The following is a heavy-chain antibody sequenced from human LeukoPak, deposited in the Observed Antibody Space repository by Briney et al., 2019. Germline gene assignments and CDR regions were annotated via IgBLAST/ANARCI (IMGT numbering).Heavy chain of an antibody. D-gene: IGHD3-10*01. CDR2: IYYSGST. J-gene: IGHJ5*02. V-gene: IGHV4-59*01. Sequence: PSETLSLTCTVSGGSISSYYWSWIRQPPGKGLEWIGYIYYSGSTNYNPSLKSRVTISVDTSKNQFSLKLSSVTAADTAVYYCARDRRITMVRGVITKGHWFDPWGQGTLVTVSS. CDR3: ARDRRITMVRGVITKGHWFDP. CDR1: GGSISSYY.